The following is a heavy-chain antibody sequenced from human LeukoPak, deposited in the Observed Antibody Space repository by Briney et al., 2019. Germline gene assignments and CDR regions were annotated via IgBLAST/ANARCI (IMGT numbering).Heavy chain of an antibody. CDR2: INHSGST. D-gene: IGHD4-17*01. Sequence: SETLSLTCAVYGGSFSGYYWSWIRQPPGKGLEWIGEINHSGSTNYNPSLKSRVTISVDTSKNQFSLKLSSVTAADTAVYYCARVGAGYGDYVRYNYWGQGTLVTVSS. J-gene: IGHJ4*02. CDR1: GGSFSGYY. V-gene: IGHV4-34*01. CDR3: ARVGAGYGDYVRYNY.